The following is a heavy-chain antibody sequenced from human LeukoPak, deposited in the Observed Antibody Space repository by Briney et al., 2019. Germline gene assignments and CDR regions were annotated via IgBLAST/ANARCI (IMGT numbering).Heavy chain of an antibody. CDR2: ISGGSGST. V-gene: IGHV3-23*01. CDR1: GFTFSSYA. D-gene: IGHD1-26*01. Sequence: PGKSLRLSCAASGFTFSSYAMSWVRQAPGKGLAWVSTISGGSGSTYCADSVKGRFTISRDNSKNTLYLQMNSLRAEDTAVYYCARVGKVGAFDYWGQGTLVTVSS. CDR3: ARVGKVGAFDY. J-gene: IGHJ4*02.